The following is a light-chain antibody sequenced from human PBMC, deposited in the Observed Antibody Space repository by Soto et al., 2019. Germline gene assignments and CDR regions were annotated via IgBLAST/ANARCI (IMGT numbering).Light chain of an antibody. J-gene: IGKJ1*01. CDR3: QQYGSPGT. CDR2: GAS. Sequence: LTHAPITLSLSPGGRATLSCRASQSVSNNYLAWYQQKPGQAPRLLIYGASNRATGIPDRFSGSGSGTDFTLTISRLAPEDFAVYYCQQYGSPGTFGQGTKVDNK. CDR1: QSVSNNY. V-gene: IGKV3-20*01.